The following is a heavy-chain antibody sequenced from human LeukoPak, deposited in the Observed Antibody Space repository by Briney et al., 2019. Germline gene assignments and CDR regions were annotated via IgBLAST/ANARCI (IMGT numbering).Heavy chain of an antibody. J-gene: IGHJ4*02. CDR1: GFTFSSYS. CDR2: ISSSSSYI. CDR3: ATVGIAAAAADY. D-gene: IGHD6-13*01. V-gene: IGHV3-21*01. Sequence: GGSLRLSCAASGFTFSSYSMNWVRQAPGKGLEWVSSISSSSSYIYYADSVKGRFTISRDNAKNSLYLQMNSLRAEDTAVYYCATVGIAAAAADYWGQGTLVTVSS.